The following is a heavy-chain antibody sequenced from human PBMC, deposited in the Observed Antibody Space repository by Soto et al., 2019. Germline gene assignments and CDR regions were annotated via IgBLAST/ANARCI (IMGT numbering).Heavy chain of an antibody. J-gene: IGHJ4*02. V-gene: IGHV5-51*01. CDR2: IYPGDSDT. Sequence: EVQLVQSGAEVRKPGKSLKISCRGSGYNFTSYWIGWVRQMPGRGLEWMGIIYPGDSDTRYSPSFQGQVTISADKSISTAYLQWSSLTASDSALYYCARLYHFDSSARSTGDFDYWGQGTLVIVSS. D-gene: IGHD3-22*01. CDR3: ARLYHFDSSARSTGDFDY. CDR1: GYNFTSYW.